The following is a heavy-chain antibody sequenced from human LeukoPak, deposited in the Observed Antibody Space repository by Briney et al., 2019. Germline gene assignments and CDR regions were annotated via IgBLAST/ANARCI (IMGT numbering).Heavy chain of an antibody. J-gene: IGHJ4*02. D-gene: IGHD2/OR15-2a*01. CDR2: INSDGSWT. CDR1: GNYW. V-gene: IGHV3-74*01. Sequence: GGALRLSCAASGNYWMHWVRQAPGRGLVGVCHINSDGSWTSYADSVKGRFTISKDNAKNTVYLQMNSLRAEDTAVYYCVSFYETYWGRGTLVTVSS. CDR3: VSFYETY.